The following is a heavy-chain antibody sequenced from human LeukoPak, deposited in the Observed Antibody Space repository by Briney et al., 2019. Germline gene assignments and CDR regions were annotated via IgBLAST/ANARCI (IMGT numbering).Heavy chain of an antibody. CDR1: GGSISSDY. CDR2: IYYSGST. D-gene: IGHD6-13*01. Sequence: SETLSLTCTVSGGSISSDYWSWVRQSPGKGLEWLGYIYYSGSTNYNPSLNNRVSISVDTSKNQFSLKLSSVTAADTAVYYCARDSSSPERYDAFDIWGQGTMVTVSS. J-gene: IGHJ3*02. V-gene: IGHV4-59*12. CDR3: ARDSSSPERYDAFDI.